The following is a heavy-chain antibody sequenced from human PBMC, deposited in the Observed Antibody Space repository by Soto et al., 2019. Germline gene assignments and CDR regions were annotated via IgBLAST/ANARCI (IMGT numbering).Heavy chain of an antibody. Sequence: GGSLRLSCAASGFTFSSYWMSWVRQAPGKGLEWVANIKQDGSEKYYVDSVKGRFTISRDNAKNSLYLQMNSLRAEDTAVYYCARGPPPFWSGYYYYYYYGMDVWGQGTTVTVSS. CDR1: GFTFSSYW. D-gene: IGHD3-3*01. J-gene: IGHJ6*02. CDR3: ARGPPPFWSGYYYYYYYGMDV. CDR2: IKQDGSEK. V-gene: IGHV3-7*01.